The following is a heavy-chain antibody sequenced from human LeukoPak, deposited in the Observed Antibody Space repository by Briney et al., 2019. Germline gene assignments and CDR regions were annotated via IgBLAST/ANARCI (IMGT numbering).Heavy chain of an antibody. Sequence: PSETLSLTCTVSGDSISTSNSYWGWIRQPPGKGLVWIGSIYYSGSTYYNPSLKSRVTISVDTSKNQFSLKLSSVTAADTAVYYCASDELWGQGTLVTVSS. CDR2: IYYSGST. CDR1: GDSISTSNSY. V-gene: IGHV4-39*01. CDR3: ASDEL. J-gene: IGHJ4*02. D-gene: IGHD1-26*01.